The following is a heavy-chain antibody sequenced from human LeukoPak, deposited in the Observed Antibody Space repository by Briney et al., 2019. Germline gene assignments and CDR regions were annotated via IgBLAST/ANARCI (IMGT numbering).Heavy chain of an antibody. CDR2: ISGSGGST. CDR3: AKHRGYSYGDYYAMDV. Sequence: GGSLRLSCAASGFAFSSYAVHWVRQAPGKGLEWVSGISGSGGSTYNADSVRGRFTISRDNSKNTLYLQMYSLRAEDTAVYYCAKHRGYSYGDYYAMDVWAKGPRSPCPQ. V-gene: IGHV3-23*01. D-gene: IGHD5-18*01. J-gene: IGHJ6*04. CDR1: GFAFSSYA.